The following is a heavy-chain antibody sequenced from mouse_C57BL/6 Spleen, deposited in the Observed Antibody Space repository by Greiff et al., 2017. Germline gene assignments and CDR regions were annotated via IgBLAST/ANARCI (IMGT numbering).Heavy chain of an antibody. Sequence: VQLQQPGAELVKPGASVKLSCKASGYTFTSYWMHWVKQRPGRGLEWIGRIDPNSGGTKYNEKFKSRATLTVDKPSSTSYMQLSSLPSEDSAVYYCAQNGYYGSSYRYFDVWGTGTTVTVSS. V-gene: IGHV1-72*01. D-gene: IGHD1-1*01. CDR3: AQNGYYGSSYRYFDV. CDR2: IDPNSGGT. J-gene: IGHJ1*03. CDR1: GYTFTSYW.